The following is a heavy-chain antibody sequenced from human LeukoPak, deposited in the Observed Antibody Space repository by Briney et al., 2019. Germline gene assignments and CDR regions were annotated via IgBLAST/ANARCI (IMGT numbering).Heavy chain of an antibody. Sequence: GRSLRLSCAASGFTFSSYGMHWVRQAPGKGLEWVAVIWYDGSNKYYADSVKGRFTISRDNSKNTLYLQMNSLRAEDTAVYYCARENYLEWYQYFDYWGQGTLVTVSS. CDR2: IWYDGSNK. J-gene: IGHJ4*02. D-gene: IGHD3-3*01. CDR1: GFTFSSYG. CDR3: ARENYLEWYQYFDY. V-gene: IGHV3-33*01.